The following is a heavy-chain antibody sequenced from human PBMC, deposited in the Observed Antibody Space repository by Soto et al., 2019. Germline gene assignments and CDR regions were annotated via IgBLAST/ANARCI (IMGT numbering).Heavy chain of an antibody. Sequence: SGPTLVNPTQTLTLTCTFSGFSLSTSGVGVGWIRQPPGKALEWLALIYWDDDKRYSPSLKSRLTITKDTSKNQVVLTMTNMDPVDTATYYCAHQSDIVVVPAANNWFDPWGQGTLVTVSS. D-gene: IGHD2-2*01. V-gene: IGHV2-5*02. CDR2: IYWDDDK. CDR1: GFSLSTSGVG. J-gene: IGHJ5*02. CDR3: AHQSDIVVVPAANNWFDP.